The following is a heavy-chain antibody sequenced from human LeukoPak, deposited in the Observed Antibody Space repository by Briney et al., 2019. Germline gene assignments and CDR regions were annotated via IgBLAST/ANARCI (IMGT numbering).Heavy chain of an antibody. CDR3: ARGGGSLTGEAFDI. Sequence: PSETPSLTCTVSGGSISSYYWSWIRQPPGKGLEWIGYIYYSGSTNYNPSLKSRVTISVDTSKNQFSLKLSSVTAADTAVYYCARGGGSLTGEAFDIWGQGTMVTVSS. CDR2: IYYSGST. V-gene: IGHV4-59*01. CDR1: GGSISSYY. J-gene: IGHJ3*02. D-gene: IGHD7-27*01.